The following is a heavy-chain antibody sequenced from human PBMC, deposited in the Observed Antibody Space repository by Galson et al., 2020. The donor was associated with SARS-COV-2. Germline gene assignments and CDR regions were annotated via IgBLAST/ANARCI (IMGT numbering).Heavy chain of an antibody. J-gene: IGHJ4*02. D-gene: IGHD5-12*01. CDR1: GFSLTTSGMG. V-gene: IGHV2-70*01. Sequence: SGPTLVKPTQTLTLTCTFSGFSLTTSGMGVTWIRQPPGKALEWLALIDWDNDKYYSTSLKTRLTISGDTSKNQVFLTMTNMDPADTATYYWSRMADGYGGYNYGSSPFDGGAQGTLVTVAS. CDR3: SRMADGYGGYNYGSSPFDG. CDR2: IDWDNDK.